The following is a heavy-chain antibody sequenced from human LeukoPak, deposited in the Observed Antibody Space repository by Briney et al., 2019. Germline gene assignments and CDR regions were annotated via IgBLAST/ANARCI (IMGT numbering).Heavy chain of an antibody. CDR3: AKDPGYSSTWFSHLDH. D-gene: IGHD6-13*01. CDR1: GFTFSGYG. Sequence: GGSLRLSCAASGFTFSGYGMHWVRQAPGKGLEWMVFIRYDGSDKYYADSVKGRFTISRDNSRNTLYLQMNSLRPDDTAVYYCAKDPGYSSTWFSHLDHWGQGTLVAVSS. CDR2: IRYDGSDK. V-gene: IGHV3-30*02. J-gene: IGHJ4*02.